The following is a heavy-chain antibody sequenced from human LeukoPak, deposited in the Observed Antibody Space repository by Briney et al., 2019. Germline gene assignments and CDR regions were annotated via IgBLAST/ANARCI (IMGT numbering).Heavy chain of an antibody. D-gene: IGHD2-15*01. V-gene: IGHV4-30-4*07. CDR1: RGSITSGGYS. CDR3: ARLPLDHTQGGWFDP. CDR2: IYYSGTT. J-gene: IGHJ5*02. Sequence: KASETLSLTCAVSRGSITSGGYSWSWVRQPPGKGPEWIGYIYYSGTTYYNPSLKSRVAISADTSKNQFSLRLNSVTAADTAVYYCARLPLDHTQGGWFDPWGQGTLVTVSS.